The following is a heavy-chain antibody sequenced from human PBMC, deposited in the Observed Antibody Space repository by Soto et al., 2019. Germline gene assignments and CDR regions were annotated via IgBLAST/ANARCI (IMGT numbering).Heavy chain of an antibody. CDR3: ARDSESRDGYNMKLDY. Sequence: PSETLSLTCTVSGGSISDFYWSWIRQPPGKGLEWIGYIYYSGSTNYNPSLKSRVTISVDTSKNQFSLKLTSVTAADTDVYYCARDSESRDGYNMKLDYWGQGTLVTVSS. J-gene: IGHJ4*02. V-gene: IGHV4-59*01. CDR1: GGSISDFY. D-gene: IGHD5-18*01. CDR2: IYYSGST.